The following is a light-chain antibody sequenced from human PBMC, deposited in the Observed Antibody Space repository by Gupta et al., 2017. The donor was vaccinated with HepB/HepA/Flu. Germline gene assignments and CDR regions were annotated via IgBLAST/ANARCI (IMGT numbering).Light chain of an antibody. J-gene: IGLJ1*01. CDR1: NIGSKS. V-gene: IGLV3-21*04. CDR2: YDS. Sequence: SYVLTQPPSVSVAPGKTARITCGGNNIGSKSVHWYQQKPGQAPVLVIYYDSDRPSGIPERFSCSNSGNTATLTISRVEAGDEADYYCQVWDSSSDHPYVFGTGTKVTVL. CDR3: QVWDSSSDHPYV.